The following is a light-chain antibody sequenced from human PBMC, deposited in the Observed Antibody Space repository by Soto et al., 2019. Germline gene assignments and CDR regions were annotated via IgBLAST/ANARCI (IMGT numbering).Light chain of an antibody. CDR2: GNN. CDR1: TSNIGGANS. V-gene: IGLV1-40*01. Sequence: QSVLTQPPSVSGAPGQRVIISCTGGTSNIGGANSVNWYQQLPGAAPKLLIYGNNNRPSGVPDRFSGSKSDTSASLAITGLQPEDEADYYCQSYDSSLTGLVFGGGTKLTVL. J-gene: IGLJ2*01. CDR3: QSYDSSLTGLV.